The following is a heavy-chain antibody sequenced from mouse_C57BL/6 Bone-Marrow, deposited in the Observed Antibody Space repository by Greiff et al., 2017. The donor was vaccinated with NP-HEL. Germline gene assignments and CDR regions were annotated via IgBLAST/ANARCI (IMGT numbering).Heavy chain of an antibody. D-gene: IGHD2-3*01. CDR1: GFSLTSYG. J-gene: IGHJ4*01. CDR3: AKRGDDGYSLYGMDY. Sequence: QVQLQQSGPGLVQPSQSLSITCTVSGFSLTSYGVHWVRQSPGKGLEWLGVIWRGGSTDYNVAFMSRLSITKDNSKSQVFFKMNSLQADDTAIYDCAKRGDDGYSLYGMDYWGQGTSVTVSS. CDR2: IWRGGST. V-gene: IGHV2-5*01.